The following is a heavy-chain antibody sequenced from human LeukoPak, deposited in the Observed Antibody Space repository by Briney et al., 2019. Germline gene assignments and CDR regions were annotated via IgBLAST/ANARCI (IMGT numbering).Heavy chain of an antibody. J-gene: IGHJ6*02. D-gene: IGHD2-15*01. CDR3: ASQYRLIVVVVAATVSSDYGMDV. V-gene: IGHV3-48*04. CDR2: ISATGGTI. Sequence: TGGSLRLSCAASGFTFSSNGMNWVRQAPGKGLEWVSYISATGGTIYYADSVKGRFTISRDNAKNTLYLQMNSLRAEDTAVYYCASQYRLIVVVVAATVSSDYGMDVWGQGTTVTVSS. CDR1: GFTFSSNG.